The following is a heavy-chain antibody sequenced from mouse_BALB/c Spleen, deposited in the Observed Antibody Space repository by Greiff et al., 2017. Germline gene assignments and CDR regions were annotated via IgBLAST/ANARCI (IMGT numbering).Heavy chain of an antibody. V-gene: IGHV5-15*02. CDR1: GFTFSDYG. Sequence: EVKVEESGGGLVQPGGSRKLSCAASGFTFSDYGMAWVRQAPGKGPEWVAFISNLAYSIYYADTVTGRFTISRENAKNTLYLEMSSLRSEDTAMYYCARSLLRLQAWFAYWGQGTLVTVSA. CDR2: ISNLAYSI. J-gene: IGHJ3*01. D-gene: IGHD1-2*01. CDR3: ARSLLRLQAWFAY.